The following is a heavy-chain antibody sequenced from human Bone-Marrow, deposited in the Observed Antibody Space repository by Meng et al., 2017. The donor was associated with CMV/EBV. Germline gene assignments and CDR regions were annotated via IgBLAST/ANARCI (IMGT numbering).Heavy chain of an antibody. CDR3: ARDLMGAVVVPAANKKAYYYYGMDV. CDR1: GYTFTGYD. D-gene: IGHD2-2*01. CDR2: INPNSGGT. Sequence: ASVKVSCKASGYTFTGYDINWVRQATGQGLEWMGWINPNSGGTNYAQKFQGRVTMTRDTSISTAYMELSRLRSDDTAVYYCARDLMGAVVVPAANKKAYYYYGMDVWGQGTTVTVSS. J-gene: IGHJ6*02. V-gene: IGHV1-2*02.